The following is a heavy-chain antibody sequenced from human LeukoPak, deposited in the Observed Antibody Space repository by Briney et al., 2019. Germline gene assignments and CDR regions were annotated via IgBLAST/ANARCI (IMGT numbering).Heavy chain of an antibody. J-gene: IGHJ6*03. CDR3: ARDPSSSSGWYYYYYYMDV. D-gene: IGHD6-6*01. V-gene: IGHV1-46*01. CDR1: GYTFTSYY. Sequence: ASAKVSCKASGYTFTSYYMHWVRQAPGQGLEWMGIINPSGGSTSYAQKFQGRVTMTRDMSTSTVYMELSSLRSEDTAVYYCARDPSSSSGWYYYYYYMDVWGKGTTVTVSS. CDR2: INPSGGST.